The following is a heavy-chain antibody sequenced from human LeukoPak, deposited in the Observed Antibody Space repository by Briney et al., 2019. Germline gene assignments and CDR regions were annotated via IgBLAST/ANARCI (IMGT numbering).Heavy chain of an antibody. J-gene: IGHJ4*02. CDR1: GFTVSSNY. CDR2: IYSGGSA. Sequence: GGSLRLSCAASGFTVSSNYMSWVRQAPGKGLEWVSVIYSGGSAYYADSVKGRFTISRDNSKNTLYLQMNSLRAEDTAVYYCARDSPYVHVYWGQGTLVTVPS. CDR3: ARDSPYVHVY. D-gene: IGHD3-10*02. V-gene: IGHV3-53*01.